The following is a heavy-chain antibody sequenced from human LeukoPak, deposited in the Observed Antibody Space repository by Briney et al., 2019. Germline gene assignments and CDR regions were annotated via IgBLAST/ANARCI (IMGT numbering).Heavy chain of an antibody. J-gene: IGHJ6*03. D-gene: IGHD3-22*01. Sequence: ASVKVSCKASGYTFTGYYMHWVRQAPGQGLEWMGWINPNSGGTNYAQKFQGRVTMTRDTSISTAYMELSRLRSDDTAVYYCARDYYDSSGRFIYYYYMDVWGKGTTVTVSS. CDR2: INPNSGGT. V-gene: IGHV1-2*02. CDR1: GYTFTGYY. CDR3: ARDYYDSSGRFIYYYYMDV.